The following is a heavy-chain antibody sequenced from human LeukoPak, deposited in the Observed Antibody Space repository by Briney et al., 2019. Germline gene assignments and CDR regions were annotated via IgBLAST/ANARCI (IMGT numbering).Heavy chain of an antibody. CDR2: IHHSGRS. CDR3: ARRPYYYDSSGYHGDDY. V-gene: IGHV4-30-2*01. J-gene: IGHJ4*02. CDR1: GVSISSGGYS. D-gene: IGHD3-22*01. Sequence: SETLSLTCAVTGVSISSGGYSWSWIRQPPGKGLEWIGYIHHSGRSYYNSSLKSRVTISVDRSKNQISLKLSSVTAADTAVYYCARRPYYYDSSGYHGDDYWGQGTLVTVSS.